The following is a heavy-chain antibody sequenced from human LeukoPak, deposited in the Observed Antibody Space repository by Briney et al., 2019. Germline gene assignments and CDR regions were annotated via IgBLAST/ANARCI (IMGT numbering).Heavy chain of an antibody. CDR1: GFTFSSYA. CDR3: ARDAYDSSGYYPLDY. V-gene: IGHV3-64*04. Sequence: GGSLRLSCSASGFTFSSYAMHWVRQAPGKGLEYVSAISSNGGSTYYADSVKGRFTISRDDSKNTLYLQMNSLRAEDTAVYYCARDAYDSSGYYPLDYWGQGTLVTVSS. D-gene: IGHD3-22*01. J-gene: IGHJ4*02. CDR2: ISSNGGST.